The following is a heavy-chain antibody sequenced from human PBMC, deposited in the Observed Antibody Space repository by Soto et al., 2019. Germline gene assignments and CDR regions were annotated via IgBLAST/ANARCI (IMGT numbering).Heavy chain of an antibody. CDR3: TTGRDCSGGNCHNGYYYYYMDV. CDR2: IKSKSDGGTT. CDR1: EFTFTNAW. D-gene: IGHD2-15*01. Sequence: GGSLRLSCAASEFTFTNAWMTWVRQAPGKGLEWVGRIKSKSDGGTTDYAAPVKGRFTISRDDSKNTLYLQMDSLKTEDTAVYYCTTGRDCSGGNCHNGYYYYYMDVWGKGTTVTVSS. V-gene: IGHV3-15*01. J-gene: IGHJ6*03.